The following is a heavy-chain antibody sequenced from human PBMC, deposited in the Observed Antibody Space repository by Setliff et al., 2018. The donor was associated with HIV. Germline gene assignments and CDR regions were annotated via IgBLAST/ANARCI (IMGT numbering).Heavy chain of an antibody. CDR1: GYTFSSYG. CDR3: ALDLPGPAITSGWMKNWFDP. J-gene: IGHJ5*02. V-gene: IGHV1-18*01. Sequence: ASVKVSCKASGYTFSSYGISWVRQAPGQRLEWMGWISVDNGNTNYAQKFQGRVTITTDESTTTAYMELSSLRSEDTALYYCALDLPGPAITSGWMKNWFDPWGQGTLVTVS. D-gene: IGHD6-19*01. CDR2: ISVDNGNT.